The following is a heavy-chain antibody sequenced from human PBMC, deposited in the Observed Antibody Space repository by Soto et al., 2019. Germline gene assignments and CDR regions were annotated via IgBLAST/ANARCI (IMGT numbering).Heavy chain of an antibody. Sequence: PGGSLRLSCAASGFTFSSYGMHWVRQAPGKGLEWVAVISYDGSNKYYADSVKGRFTISRDNSKNTLYLQMNSLGAEDTAVYYCAKDNSLTFDYWGQGTLVTVSS. J-gene: IGHJ4*02. V-gene: IGHV3-30*18. CDR2: ISYDGSNK. CDR3: AKDNSLTFDY. D-gene: IGHD2-21*01. CDR1: GFTFSSYG.